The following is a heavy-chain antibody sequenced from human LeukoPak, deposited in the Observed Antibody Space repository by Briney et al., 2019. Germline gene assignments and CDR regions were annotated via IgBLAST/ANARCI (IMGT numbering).Heavy chain of an antibody. D-gene: IGHD3-10*01. CDR2: IYYSGST. CDR1: GYSISSGYY. V-gene: IGHV4-38-2*02. Sequence: SETLSLTCTVSGYSISSGYYWGWIRQPPGKGLEWIGNIYYSGSTNYNPSLKSRVTISVDTSKNQLSLKLTSVTAADTAVYYCARHLPRSGWFDPWGQGTLATVSS. CDR3: ARHLPRSGWFDP. J-gene: IGHJ5*02.